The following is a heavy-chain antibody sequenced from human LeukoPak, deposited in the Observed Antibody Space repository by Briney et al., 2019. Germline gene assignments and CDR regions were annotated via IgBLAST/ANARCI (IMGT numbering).Heavy chain of an antibody. CDR1: GFTFSSYG. Sequence: GGSLRLSCAASGFTFSSYGMHWVRQAPGKGLEWVAVIWYDGSNKYYADSVKGRFTISRGNAKNSLYLQMNSLRAEDTAVYYCATTVTTHYSDYWGQGTLVTVSS. CDR2: IWYDGSNK. CDR3: ATTVTTHYSDY. V-gene: IGHV3-33*03. J-gene: IGHJ4*02. D-gene: IGHD4-17*01.